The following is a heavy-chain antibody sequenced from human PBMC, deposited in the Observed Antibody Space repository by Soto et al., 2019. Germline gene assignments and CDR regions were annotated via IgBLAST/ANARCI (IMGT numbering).Heavy chain of an antibody. D-gene: IGHD6-13*01. Sequence: QIQLQQSGPGLVKPSQTLSLTCAISGDSVSSNSVTWNWIRQSPSRGLEWLGRTYYRSKWYNDYAVSVKSRITITPDTSKNQFSLQLNSVTPDDTAVYYCARLIGNSWFPGWGQGTLVIVSS. J-gene: IGHJ4*02. CDR2: TYYRSKWYN. V-gene: IGHV6-1*01. CDR3: ARLIGNSWFPG. CDR1: GDSVSSNSVT.